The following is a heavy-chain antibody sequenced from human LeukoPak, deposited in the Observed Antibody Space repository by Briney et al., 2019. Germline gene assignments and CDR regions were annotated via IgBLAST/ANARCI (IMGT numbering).Heavy chain of an antibody. V-gene: IGHV1-8*01. CDR2: MNPNSGNT. D-gene: IGHD3-22*01. Sequence: ASVKVSCKAFGYTFTSHHINWVRQAAGQGPEWMGWMNPNSGNTVYAQKFQGRVTMTWDTSIDTAYMELSSLRYEDTAIYYCARGPYYYYYDSSGYYFGSDLDVHDYWGQGTLVTVSS. CDR3: ARGPYYYYYDSSGYYFGSDLDVHDY. CDR1: GYTFTSHH. J-gene: IGHJ4*02.